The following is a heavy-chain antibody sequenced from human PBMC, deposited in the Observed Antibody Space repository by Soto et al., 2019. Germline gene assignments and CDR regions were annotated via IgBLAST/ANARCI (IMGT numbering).Heavy chain of an antibody. CDR2: INPHSGGT. D-gene: IGHD6-19*01. Sequence: QVQLVQSGAEVKKPGASVKVSCRASGYTFTGYYLHWVRQAPGQGLEWMGWINPHSGGTNFAQNFEESVTMTGDTASNTAYMERSGHRSDDTAVYCCARDRAFRPATVAGTVHWVLDLWGRGTRVTVSS. V-gene: IGHV1-2*02. CDR1: GYTFTGYY. CDR3: ARDRAFRPATVAGTVHWVLDL. J-gene: IGHJ2*01.